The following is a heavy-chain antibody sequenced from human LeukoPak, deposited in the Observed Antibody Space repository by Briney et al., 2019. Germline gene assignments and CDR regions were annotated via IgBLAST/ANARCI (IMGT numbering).Heavy chain of an antibody. V-gene: IGHV4-61*09. CDR1: GASISSDYYY. Sequence: SETLSLTCTVSGASISSDYYYWSCIRQPAGKGLEWIGQIYTTGSTNYNPSLKSRVTISVDTSKNQFSLRLSSVTAADTAVYYCARAPVITHFDYWGQGTLVTVSS. CDR2: IYTTGST. J-gene: IGHJ4*02. CDR3: ARAPVITHFDY. D-gene: IGHD3-16*01.